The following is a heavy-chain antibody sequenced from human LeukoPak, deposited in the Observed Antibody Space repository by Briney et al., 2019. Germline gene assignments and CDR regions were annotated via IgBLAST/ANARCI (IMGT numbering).Heavy chain of an antibody. CDR2: IYHSGST. J-gene: IGHJ6*04. D-gene: IGHD3-10*01. V-gene: IGHV4-30-2*01. Sequence: SETLSLTCAVSGGSISSSGYSWSWIRQPPGKGLEWIGYIYHSGSTYYNPSLKSRVTISVARSKNQFSLKLSSVAAADTAVYYCASDSGMVRGEAYYYYGMDVWGKGTTATVSS. CDR1: GGSISSSGYS. CDR3: ASDSGMVRGEAYYYYGMDV.